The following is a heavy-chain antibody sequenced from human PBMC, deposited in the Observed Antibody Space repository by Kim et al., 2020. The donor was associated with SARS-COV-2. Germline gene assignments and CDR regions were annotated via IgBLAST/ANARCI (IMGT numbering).Heavy chain of an antibody. D-gene: IGHD6-13*01. Sequence: ASVKVSCKASGYTFTSYYMHWVRQAPGQGLEWMGIINPSGGSTSYAQKFQGRVTMTRDTSTSTVYMELSSLRSEDTAVYYCARDLRAGYSSSWFSNWGQGTLVTVSS. J-gene: IGHJ4*02. CDR1: GYTFTSYY. CDR3: ARDLRAGYSSSWFSN. V-gene: IGHV1-46*01. CDR2: INPSGGST.